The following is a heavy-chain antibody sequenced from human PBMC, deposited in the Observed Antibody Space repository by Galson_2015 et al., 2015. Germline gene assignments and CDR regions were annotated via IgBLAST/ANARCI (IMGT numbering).Heavy chain of an antibody. J-gene: IGHJ4*02. CDR1: GFTFSSYW. CDR3: ARDSGYSSSLVWDY. D-gene: IGHD6-13*01. Sequence: SLRLSCAASGFTFSSYWMHWVRQAPGKGLEWVSSISSSSSYIYYADSVKGRFTISRDNAKNSLYLQMNSLRAEDTAVYYCARDSGYSSSLVWDYWGQGTLVTVSS. CDR2: ISSSSSYI. V-gene: IGHV3-21*01.